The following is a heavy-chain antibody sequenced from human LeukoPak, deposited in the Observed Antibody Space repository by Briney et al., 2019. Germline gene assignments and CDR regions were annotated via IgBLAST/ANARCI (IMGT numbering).Heavy chain of an antibody. CDR3: ARAYYDYVWGSSPLYYFDY. D-gene: IGHD3-16*01. CDR1: GGSISSYF. Sequence: SETLSLTCTVSGGSISSYFWSWIRQPPGKGLEWIGYIYYSGSTNYNPSLKSRVTISVDTSKNQFSLKLSSVTAADTAVYYCARAYYDYVWGSSPLYYFDYWGQGTLVTVSS. CDR2: IYYSGST. J-gene: IGHJ4*02. V-gene: IGHV4-59*08.